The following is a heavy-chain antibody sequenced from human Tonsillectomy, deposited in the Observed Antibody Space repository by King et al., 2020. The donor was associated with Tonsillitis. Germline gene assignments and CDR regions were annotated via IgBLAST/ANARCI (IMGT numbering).Heavy chain of an antibody. V-gene: IGHV3-9*01. Sequence: VQLVESGGGLVQPGRSLRLSCAASGFTFDDYAMHWVRQAPGKGLEWVSGISWNSGSIGYVDSVKGRFTISRDNAKNSLYLQMNSLRAEDTALYYCAKDRAKYSSGWYYFDYWGQGTLVTVSS. J-gene: IGHJ4*02. CDR1: GFTFDDYA. D-gene: IGHD6-19*01. CDR3: AKDRAKYSSGWYYFDY. CDR2: ISWNSGSI.